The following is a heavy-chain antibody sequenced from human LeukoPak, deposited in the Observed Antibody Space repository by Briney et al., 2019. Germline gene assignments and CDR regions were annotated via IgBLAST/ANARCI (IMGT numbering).Heavy chain of an antibody. D-gene: IGHD3-22*01. CDR1: GFSFRNYG. Sequence: GGSLRLSCAASGFSFRNYGFHWVRQAPGKGLEWVAVIWSDGSKDYYADSVQGRFSVSRDDSKNTVFLQMNSLRPEDTAVYSCARDTDTSSHYSRLDPWGQGALVTVSS. V-gene: IGHV3-33*01. CDR3: ARDTDTSSHYSRLDP. J-gene: IGHJ5*02. CDR2: IWSDGSKD.